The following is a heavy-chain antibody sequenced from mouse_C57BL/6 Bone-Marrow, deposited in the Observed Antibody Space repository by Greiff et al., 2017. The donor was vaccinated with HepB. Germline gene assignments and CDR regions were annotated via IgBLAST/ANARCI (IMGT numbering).Heavy chain of an antibody. J-gene: IGHJ1*03. CDR1: GYAFSSSW. Sequence: VKLMESGPELVKPGASVKISCKASGYAFSSSWMNWVKQRPGKGLEWIGRIYPGDGDTNYNGKFKGKATLTADKSSSTAYMQLSSLTSEDSAVYFCARPHYYGKGYFDVWGTGTTVTVSS. CDR2: IYPGDGDT. D-gene: IGHD1-1*01. CDR3: ARPHYYGKGYFDV. V-gene: IGHV1-82*01.